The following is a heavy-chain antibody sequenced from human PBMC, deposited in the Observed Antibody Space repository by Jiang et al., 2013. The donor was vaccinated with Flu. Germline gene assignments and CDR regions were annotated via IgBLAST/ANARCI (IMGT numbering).Heavy chain of an antibody. CDR2: LFWKSGET. D-gene: IGHD6-19*01. CDR1: GFIIEDYA. CDR3: VKDQWPGGADV. Sequence: VQLVESGGHLVQPGRSLRLSCAISGFIIEDYAIHWVRQVPGKGLEWVSGLFWKSGETDYADSVRGRFTISRDRANNILYLQMNSLRVEDTALYYCVKDQWPGGADVWGQGTTVTVSS. V-gene: IGHV3-9*01. J-gene: IGHJ6*02.